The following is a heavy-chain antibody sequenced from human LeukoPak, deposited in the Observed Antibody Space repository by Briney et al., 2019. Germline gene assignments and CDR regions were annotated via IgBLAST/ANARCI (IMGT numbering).Heavy chain of an antibody. J-gene: IGHJ4*02. V-gene: IGHV3-23*01. CDR2: ISGSGGST. Sequence: VGSLRLSCAASGFTFSSYAMSWVRQAPGKGLEWVSTISGSGGSTYYADSVKGRFTISRDNSKNTLYLQMNSLRAEDTAVYYCAKARDSSGSFGFDYWGQGTLVTVSS. CDR3: AKARDSSGSFGFDY. CDR1: GFTFSSYA. D-gene: IGHD6-19*01.